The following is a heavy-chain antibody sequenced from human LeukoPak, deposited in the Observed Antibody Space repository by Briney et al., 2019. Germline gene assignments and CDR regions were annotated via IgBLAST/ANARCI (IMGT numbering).Heavy chain of an antibody. CDR1: GGSISSGSYY. V-gene: IGHV4-61*02. D-gene: IGHD3-22*01. CDR3: ARLHYYDSSGYPTD. J-gene: IGHJ4*02. CDR2: IYTSGST. Sequence: TLSLTCAVSGGSISSGSYYWSWIRQPAGKGLEWIGRIYTSGSTNYNPSLKSRVTISVDTSKNQFSLKLSSVTAADTAVYYCARLHYYDSSGYPTDWGQGTLVTVSS.